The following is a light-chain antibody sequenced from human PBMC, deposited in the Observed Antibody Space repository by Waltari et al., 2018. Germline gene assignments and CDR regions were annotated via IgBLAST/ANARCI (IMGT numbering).Light chain of an antibody. CDR1: QSIFYSSNSKYR. V-gene: IGKV4-1*01. J-gene: IGKJ2*02. CDR3: QHLYSSPCT. Sequence: DIVMTQSPDSLAVSLGERATINCKSSQSIFYSSNSKYRLAWYQQRPGQPPKLLISWASTRESGVPDRFSGSGSGTDFTLTISSLQAEDVAVYYCQHLYSSPCTFGQGTKLEIK. CDR2: WAS.